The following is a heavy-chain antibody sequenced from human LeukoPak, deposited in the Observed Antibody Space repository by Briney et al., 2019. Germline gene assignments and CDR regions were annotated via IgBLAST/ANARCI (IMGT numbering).Heavy chain of an antibody. CDR1: GFTFSSYG. V-gene: IGHV3-7*01. CDR2: IKQDGSEK. Sequence: GGSLRLSCAASGFTFSSYGMHWVRQAPGKGLEWVANIKQDGSEKYYVDSVKGRFTISRDNAKNSLYLQMNSLRAEDTAVYYCARDSDVPFDYWGQGTLVTVSS. J-gene: IGHJ4*02. CDR3: ARDSDVPFDY. D-gene: IGHD3-16*01.